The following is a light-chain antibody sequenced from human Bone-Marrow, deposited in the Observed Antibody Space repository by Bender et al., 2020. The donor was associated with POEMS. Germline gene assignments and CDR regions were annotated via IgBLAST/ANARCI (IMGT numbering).Light chain of an antibody. Sequence: SELTQPPSVSVSPGQTVTIACTGTPANIGSANDVHWYQQFPGTAPKVLISGTNNRPSGVPERFSASRSGTSASLAITGLQAEDEADYYCQTYDSGLSGPVFGGGTKLTV. CDR1: PANIGSAND. V-gene: IGLV1-40*01. CDR2: GTN. J-gene: IGLJ2*01. CDR3: QTYDSGLSGPV.